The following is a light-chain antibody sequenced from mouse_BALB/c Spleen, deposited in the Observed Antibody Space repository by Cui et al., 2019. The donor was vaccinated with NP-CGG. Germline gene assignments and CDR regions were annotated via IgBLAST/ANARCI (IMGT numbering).Light chain of an antibody. CDR3: ALWYSNHWV. V-gene: IGLV1*01. J-gene: IGLJ1*01. CDR1: TGAVTTSNY. CDR2: GTN. Sequence: QAVVTREHDLTTSPGETVTLTCRSSTGAVTTSNYANWVQEKPDHLFTGLIGGTNNRVPGVPARFSGSLIGDKAALTITGAQTEDEAIYFCALWYSNHWVFGGGTKLTVL.